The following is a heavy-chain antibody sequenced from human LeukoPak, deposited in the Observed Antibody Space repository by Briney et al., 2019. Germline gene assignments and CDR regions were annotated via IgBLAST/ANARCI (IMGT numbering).Heavy chain of an antibody. D-gene: IGHD1-1*01. CDR3: ARNRWMDY. Sequence: ASVKVSCKAPGYTFTVYNMHSVRQAPGQGLEWMGWINPNSGTNYAQKFQGRVTMTRDTSISTAYMELTRLTSDDTAVYYCARNRWMDYWGQGTLVTVSS. CDR1: GYTFTVYN. J-gene: IGHJ4*02. V-gene: IGHV1-2*02. CDR2: INPNSGT.